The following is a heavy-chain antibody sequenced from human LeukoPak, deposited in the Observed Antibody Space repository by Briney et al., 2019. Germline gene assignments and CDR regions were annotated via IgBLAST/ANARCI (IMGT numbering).Heavy chain of an antibody. CDR1: GYTFTGYY. D-gene: IGHD3-10*01. Sequence: GASVKVSCKASGYTFTGYYMHWVRQAPGQGLEWMGWINPNSGGTNYAQKFQGRVTMTRDTSISTAYMELSRLRSDDTAMYYCARGASYGSGPNWFDPWSQGTLVTVSS. CDR3: ARGASYGSGPNWFDP. V-gene: IGHV1-2*02. CDR2: INPNSGGT. J-gene: IGHJ5*02.